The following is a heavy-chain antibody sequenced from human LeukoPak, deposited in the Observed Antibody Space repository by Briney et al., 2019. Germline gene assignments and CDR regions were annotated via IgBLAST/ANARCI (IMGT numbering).Heavy chain of an antibody. V-gene: IGHV1-69*04. CDR2: IIPIFGIA. Sequence: ASVKVSCKASGGTFSSYAISWVRQAPGQGLEWMGRIIPIFGIANYAQKFQGRATITADKSTSTAYMELGSLRSEDTAAYYCARHDSSGYYEYYFDYWGQGTLVTVSS. CDR1: GGTFSSYA. D-gene: IGHD3-22*01. J-gene: IGHJ4*02. CDR3: ARHDSSGYYEYYFDY.